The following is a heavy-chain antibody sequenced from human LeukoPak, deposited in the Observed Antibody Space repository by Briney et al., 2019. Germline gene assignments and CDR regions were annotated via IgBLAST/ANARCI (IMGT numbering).Heavy chain of an antibody. D-gene: IGHD5-12*01. J-gene: IGHJ4*02. CDR1: GYTFTGYY. CDR2: INPNSGGT. Sequence: ASVKVSRKASGYTFTGYYMHWVRQAPGQGLEWMGRINPNSGGTNYAQKFQGRVTMTRDTSISTAYMELSGLRSEDTAVYYCARATGYSGYDSVVYWGQGTLVTVSS. CDR3: ARATGYSGYDSVVY. V-gene: IGHV1-2*06.